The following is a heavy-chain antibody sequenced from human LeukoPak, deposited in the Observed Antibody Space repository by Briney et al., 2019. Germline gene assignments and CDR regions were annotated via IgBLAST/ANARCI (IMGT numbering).Heavy chain of an antibody. Sequence: ASVTVSCKVSGYTLTELSMHWVRQAPGKGLEWMGGFNPEDGETIYAQKFQGRVTMTEDTSTDTAYMELSSLRSEDTAVYYCATTYLRYYYGSGSYFDLWGRGTLVTVSS. V-gene: IGHV1-24*01. CDR3: ATTYLRYYYGSGSYFDL. CDR1: GYTLTELS. D-gene: IGHD3-10*01. CDR2: FNPEDGET. J-gene: IGHJ2*01.